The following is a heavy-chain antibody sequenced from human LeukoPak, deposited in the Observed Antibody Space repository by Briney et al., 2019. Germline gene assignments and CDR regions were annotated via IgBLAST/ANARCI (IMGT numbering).Heavy chain of an antibody. CDR1: GFTFSNYA. Sequence: GGSLRLSCAASGFTFSNYAMHWVRQAPGKGLEWVAVISYDGSNKYYADSVKGRFTISRDNSKNTLYLQMNSLRAEDTAVYYCAREGVGFDYWGQGTLVTVSS. CDR2: ISYDGSNK. J-gene: IGHJ4*02. D-gene: IGHD2-8*01. CDR3: AREGVGFDY. V-gene: IGHV3-30*01.